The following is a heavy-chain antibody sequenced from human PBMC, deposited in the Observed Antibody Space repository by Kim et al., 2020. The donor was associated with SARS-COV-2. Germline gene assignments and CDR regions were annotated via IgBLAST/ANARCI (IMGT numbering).Heavy chain of an antibody. CDR2: IRGGGSVS. D-gene: IGHD1-26*01. Sequence: GGSLRLSCVASGFTFSSYAMSWVRQAPGKGLEWVSVIRGGGSVSFYEDSVKGRFTISRDNSKNTLFLQLSSLRVEDTAIYYCAKCSYSDGNDAFDMWGQGTIVTVSS. V-gene: IGHV3-23*01. CDR3: AKCSYSDGNDAFDM. J-gene: IGHJ3*02. CDR1: GFTFSSYA.